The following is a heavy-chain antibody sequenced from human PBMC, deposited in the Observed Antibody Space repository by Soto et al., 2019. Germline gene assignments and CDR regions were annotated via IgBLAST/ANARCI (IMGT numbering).Heavy chain of an antibody. V-gene: IGHV4-59*01. CDR2: IYYSGST. Sequence: SETLSLTCTVSGGSISSYYWSWIRQPPGKGLEWIGYIYYSGSTNYNPSLKSRVTISVDTSKNQFSLKLSSVTAADTAVYYCARRGFYYDSSGYYNEVYYYGMDVWGQGTTVTVSS. J-gene: IGHJ6*02. CDR1: GGSISSYY. CDR3: ARRGFYYDSSGYYNEVYYYGMDV. D-gene: IGHD3-22*01.